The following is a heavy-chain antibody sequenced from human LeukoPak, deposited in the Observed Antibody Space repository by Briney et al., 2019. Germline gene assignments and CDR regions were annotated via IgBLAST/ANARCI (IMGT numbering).Heavy chain of an antibody. CDR3: AKETGHCGRSTCYEFFDY. CDR2: TSDSGSDT. CDR1: GFPLRNYA. J-gene: IGHJ4*02. D-gene: IGHD2-2*01. Sequence: GGSLRLSCAASGFPLRNYAMSWVRQAPGKGLEWVSGTSDSGSDTYYADSVKGRFTISRDNSKNTLYLQMNSLRAEDTAIYYCAKETGHCGRSTCYEFFDYWGQGTLVTVSS. V-gene: IGHV3-23*01.